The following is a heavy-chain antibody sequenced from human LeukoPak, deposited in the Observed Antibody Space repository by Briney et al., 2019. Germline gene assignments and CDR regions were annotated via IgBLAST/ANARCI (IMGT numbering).Heavy chain of an antibody. V-gene: IGHV1-69*05. D-gene: IGHD6-13*01. CDR2: IIPIFGTA. CDR3: ARAAAAGSFRPLKAFDI. Sequence: SVKVSCKASGGTFSSYAISWVRQAPGQGLEWMGGIIPIFGTANYAQKFQGRVTITTDESTSTAYMELSSLRSVDTAVYYCARAAAAGSFRPLKAFDIWGQGTMVTVSS. CDR1: GGTFSSYA. J-gene: IGHJ3*02.